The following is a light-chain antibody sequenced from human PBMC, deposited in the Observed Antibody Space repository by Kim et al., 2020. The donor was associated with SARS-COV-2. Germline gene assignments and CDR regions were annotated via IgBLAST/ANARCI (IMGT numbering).Light chain of an antibody. V-gene: IGKV1-39*01. CDR2: AAS. Sequence: DIQMTQSPSSLAASVGDRVTITCRASQSINAYFNWYQQKPGKAPKLLIYAASTLQSGVPSRFSGSGSGTDFTLTINSLQTEDFATYYCQQSHTAPLLTFGGGTKLEI. CDR1: QSINAY. CDR3: QQSHTAPLLT. J-gene: IGKJ4*01.